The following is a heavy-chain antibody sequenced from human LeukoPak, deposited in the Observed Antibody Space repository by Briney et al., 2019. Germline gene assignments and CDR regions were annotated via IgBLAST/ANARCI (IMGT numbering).Heavy chain of an antibody. D-gene: IGHD3-3*01. J-gene: IGHJ4*02. CDR3: ASDRQPLRFLEWLPLDY. Sequence: GGSLRLSCAASGFTFSSYAMHWVRQAPGKGLEWVAVISYDGSNKYYADSVKGRFAISRDNSKNTLYLQMNSLRAEDTAVYYCASDRQPLRFLEWLPLDYWGQGTLVTVSS. V-gene: IGHV3-30*01. CDR1: GFTFSSYA. CDR2: ISYDGSNK.